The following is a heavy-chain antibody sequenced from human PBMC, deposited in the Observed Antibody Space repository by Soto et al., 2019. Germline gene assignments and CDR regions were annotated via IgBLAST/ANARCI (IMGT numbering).Heavy chain of an antibody. CDR1: GYTFTSYC. J-gene: IGHJ6*02. CDR3: ATHDFWSDEPLPPCYYYYGMDV. D-gene: IGHD3-3*01. Sequence: GASAKVSCKASGYTFTSYCISWVRQAPGQGLERMGWISAYNGNTNYAQKLQGRVTMTTDTSTSTAYMELRSLRSDDTAVYYCATHDFWSDEPLPPCYYYYGMDVWGQGTPVTVSS. CDR2: ISAYNGNT. V-gene: IGHV1-18*01.